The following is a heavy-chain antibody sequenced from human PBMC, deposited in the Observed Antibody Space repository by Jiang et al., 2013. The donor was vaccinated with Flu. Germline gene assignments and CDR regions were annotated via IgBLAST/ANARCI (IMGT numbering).Heavy chain of an antibody. CDR2: IDYRGTT. Sequence: GPGLVKPSETLSLTCTVSGGSITSGSYFWGWIRQPPGKGLEWIGSIDYRGTTYYNPSLKSRVTIAVDTSKNQLSLKLSSMTAADTAVYYCAGGLRWLVDYWGQGTLVTVSS. CDR1: GGSITSGSYF. V-gene: IGHV4-39*01. D-gene: IGHD3-22*01. J-gene: IGHJ4*02. CDR3: AGGLRWLVDY.